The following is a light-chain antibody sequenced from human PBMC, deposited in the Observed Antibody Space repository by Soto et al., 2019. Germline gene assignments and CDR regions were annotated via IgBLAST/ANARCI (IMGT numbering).Light chain of an antibody. V-gene: IGKV4-1*01. CDR1: QSLLANCNNKNC. Sequence: DIVMTQSPDSLAVSLGERATINCKSSQSLLANCNNKNCLAWYQHKPGQPPKMLILWASTRESGVPDRFSGSGSGTDFTLTISSLQAEDAAVYYCQQRSNWPPAGYTFGQGTKLEIK. J-gene: IGKJ2*01. CDR3: QQRSNWPPAGYT. CDR2: WAS.